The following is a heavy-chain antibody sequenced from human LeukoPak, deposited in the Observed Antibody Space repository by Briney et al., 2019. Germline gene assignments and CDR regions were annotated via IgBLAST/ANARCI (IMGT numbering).Heavy chain of an antibody. Sequence: ASVKVSCKASGYTFTRYYIHWVRQAPGQGLEWMGIINPSGGSTSYAQKFHGRVTMTRDTSTSTVYMELSSLRSEDTAVYYCARPPYGANSLYYFDYWGQGTLVTVSS. V-gene: IGHV1-46*01. J-gene: IGHJ4*02. D-gene: IGHD4-23*01. CDR1: GYTFTRYY. CDR2: INPSGGST. CDR3: ARPPYGANSLYYFDY.